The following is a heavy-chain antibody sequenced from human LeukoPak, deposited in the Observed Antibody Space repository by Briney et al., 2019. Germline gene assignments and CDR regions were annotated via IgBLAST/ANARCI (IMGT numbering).Heavy chain of an antibody. CDR3: ARGRQQWLVWGASPGALFDP. Sequence: PSETLSLTCAVSGGSFSGYYRSWIRQPPGKGLEWIGGINHSGSTNYNPSLKSRVTISVDTSKNQFSLKLSSVTAADTAVYYCARGRQQWLVWGASPGALFDPWGQGTLVTVSS. D-gene: IGHD6-19*01. CDR1: GGSFSGYY. J-gene: IGHJ5*02. CDR2: INHSGST. V-gene: IGHV4-34*01.